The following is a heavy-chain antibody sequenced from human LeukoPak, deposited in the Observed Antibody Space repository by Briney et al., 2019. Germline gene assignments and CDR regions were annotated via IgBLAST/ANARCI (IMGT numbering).Heavy chain of an antibody. CDR1: GFTFSSYG. CDR3: AKSSGFSGDGNWFDP. J-gene: IGHJ5*02. Sequence: GGSLRLSCAAAGFTFSSYGMSWVRQAPGKGLEWVSAISGSGGSTYYEDSVKGRFTISRDNSKNTLYLQMNSLRAEDTAVYYCAKSSGFSGDGNWFDPWGQGTLVTVSS. V-gene: IGHV3-23*01. CDR2: ISGSGGST. D-gene: IGHD4-17*01.